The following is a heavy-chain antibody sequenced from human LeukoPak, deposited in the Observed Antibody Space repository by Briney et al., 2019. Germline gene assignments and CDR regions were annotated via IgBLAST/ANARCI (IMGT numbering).Heavy chain of an antibody. V-gene: IGHV5-51*01. D-gene: IGHD5-12*01. CDR1: GYSFTSYW. CDR2: IYPGDSDT. J-gene: IGHJ4*02. Sequence: GESLKISCKGSGYSFTSYWIGGARQMPGKGLEWMGVIYPGDSDTRYSPSFQGQVTISADKSISTAYLQWGSLKASDTAMYYCARSGYSGYERFDYWGQGTLVTVSS. CDR3: ARSGYSGYERFDY.